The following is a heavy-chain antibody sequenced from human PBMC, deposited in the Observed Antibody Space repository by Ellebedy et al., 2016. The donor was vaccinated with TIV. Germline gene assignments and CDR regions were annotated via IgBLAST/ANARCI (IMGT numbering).Heavy chain of an antibody. J-gene: IGHJ6*02. D-gene: IGHD2-2*02. CDR1: GFTFSSYW. Sequence: PGGSLRLSCAASGFTFSSYWMSWVRHAPGKGLEWVANIKQDGSEKYYVDSVKGRFTISRDNAKNSLYLQMNSLRAEETAVYYCARDRGFCSSTSCYNHYYGMDVWGQGTTVTVSS. V-gene: IGHV3-7*03. CDR3: ARDRGFCSSTSCYNHYYGMDV. CDR2: IKQDGSEK.